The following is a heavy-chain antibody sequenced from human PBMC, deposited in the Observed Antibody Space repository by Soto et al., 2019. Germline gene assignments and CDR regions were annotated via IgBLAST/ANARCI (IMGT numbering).Heavy chain of an antibody. CDR1: ESTYIDYY. CDR2: VSPRSGGT. D-gene: IGHD3-10*01. J-gene: IGHJ5*02. CDR3: TKKGGGAFPVGP. Sequence: ASMNVSCQASESTYIDYYIHWVRQAPGQGLEWMGWVSPRSGGTNYAQKFQGRVTITRDTSINTAYMELTSLRSDDTAVYYCTKKGGGAFPVGPRGQGTRVTVSS. V-gene: IGHV1-2*02.